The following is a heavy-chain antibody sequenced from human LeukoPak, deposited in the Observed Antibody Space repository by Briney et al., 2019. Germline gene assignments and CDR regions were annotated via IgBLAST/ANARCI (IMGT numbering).Heavy chain of an antibody. Sequence: PGRSLRLSCAASGFTFSNYAMHWVRQAPGKGLEWMAIIWYDGSYKYYADSVKGRFTISRDNSKNTLYLQVNSLTVEDTAVYYCARGNSDAFDIWGHGTMVTVSS. CDR2: IWYDGSYK. D-gene: IGHD4-23*01. V-gene: IGHV3-33*01. J-gene: IGHJ3*02. CDR1: GFTFSNYA. CDR3: ARGNSDAFDI.